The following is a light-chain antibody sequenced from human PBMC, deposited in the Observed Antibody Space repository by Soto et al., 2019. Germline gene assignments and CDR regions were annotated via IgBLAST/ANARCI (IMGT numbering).Light chain of an antibody. V-gene: IGKV3-11*01. Sequence: EIVLTQSPAILSLSPGERATLSCRASQSVSSYLAWYQQKPGQAPRLLIYDASNRATAIPARFSGSGSGTDFTLTISSLEPEDFAVYYCQQRSNWPITFGPGTKVEIK. CDR2: DAS. CDR3: QQRSNWPIT. J-gene: IGKJ3*01. CDR1: QSVSSY.